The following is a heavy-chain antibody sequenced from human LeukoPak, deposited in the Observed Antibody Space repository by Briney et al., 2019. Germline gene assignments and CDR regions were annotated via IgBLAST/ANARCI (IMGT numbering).Heavy chain of an antibody. CDR2: IYYSGST. CDR1: GASIRSYY. CDR3: AREGYCSSTSCYGVDWFDP. D-gene: IGHD2-2*01. V-gene: IGHV4-59*12. J-gene: IGHJ5*02. Sequence: SETLSLTCTVSGASIRSYYWSWIRQPPGKGLEWIGYIYYSGSTNYNPSLKSRVTISVDTSKNQFSLKLSSVTAADTAVYYCAREGYCSSTSCYGVDWFDPWGQGTLVTVSS.